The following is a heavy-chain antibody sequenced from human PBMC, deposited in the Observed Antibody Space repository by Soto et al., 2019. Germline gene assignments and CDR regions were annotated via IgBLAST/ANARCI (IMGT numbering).Heavy chain of an antibody. D-gene: IGHD2-15*01. CDR2: IAPGADYT. J-gene: IGHJ1*01. V-gene: IGHV3-23*01. Sequence: EVQLLESGGRLVQPGGSLRLSCAASGFTFNIHAMSWVRQAPGKGLQWVSTIAPGADYTNYAESVRGRFAISRDNSRNTVYMHMYNLRTEDTAVYYSAWVCGSGGTCHSSEYFQHWGQGTMVTVSP. CDR3: AWVCGSGGTCHSSEYFQH. CDR1: GFTFNIHA.